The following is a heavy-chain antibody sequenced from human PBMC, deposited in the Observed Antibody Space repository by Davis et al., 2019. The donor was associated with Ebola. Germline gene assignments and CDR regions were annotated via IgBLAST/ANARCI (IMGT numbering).Heavy chain of an antibody. V-gene: IGHV4-39*01. J-gene: IGHJ6*02. D-gene: IGHD5-18*01. CDR3: ARPVSPGYNYGYYYYGMDV. Sequence: SETLSLPCAVSGGSISSSTYYWGCIRQPPGKGLEWIGSIDNSRSTYYNPSIDSRVNISVDTSKNQLSLKLTSVTATDTAVYDCARPVSPGYNYGYYYYGMDVWGQGTTVTVSS. CDR1: GGSISSSTYY. CDR2: IDNSRST.